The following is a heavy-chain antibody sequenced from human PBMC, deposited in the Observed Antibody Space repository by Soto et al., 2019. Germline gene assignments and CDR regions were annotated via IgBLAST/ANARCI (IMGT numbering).Heavy chain of an antibody. Sequence: GGSLRLSCAASGFTFSGSAMHWVRQASGKGLEWVGRIRNKANTYATAYAASVKGSFTISRDDSKNTAYLQMNSLKTEDTAVYYCTRQYDILTSNFDYWGQGT. V-gene: IGHV3-73*01. CDR2: IRNKANTYAT. CDR3: TRQYDILTSNFDY. CDR1: GFTFSGSA. J-gene: IGHJ4*02. D-gene: IGHD3-9*01.